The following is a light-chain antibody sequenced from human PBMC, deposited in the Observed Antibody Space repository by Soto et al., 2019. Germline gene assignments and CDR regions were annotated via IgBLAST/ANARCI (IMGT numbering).Light chain of an antibody. CDR2: LEGSGSY. CDR3: ETWESNTHTV. V-gene: IGLV4-60*02. CDR1: SGHSSYI. J-gene: IGLJ3*02. Sequence: QSVLTQSSSASASLGSSVKLTCTLSSGHSSYIIAWHQQQPGKAPRYLMKLEGSGSYNKGSGVPDRFSGSSSGADRYLTISNRPVGDEADYYCETWESNTHTVFGGGTKLTVL.